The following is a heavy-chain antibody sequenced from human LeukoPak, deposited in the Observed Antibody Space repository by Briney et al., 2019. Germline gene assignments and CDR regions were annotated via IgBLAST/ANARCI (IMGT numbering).Heavy chain of an antibody. CDR3: ARHDVWSSFRDWFDP. Sequence: SETLSLTCDVSGYSISSGYYWGWIRQPPGKGPEWLGSIYHTGSTYYNPSLKSRVSISVDTSKNQFSLKVSSVTAADTALYYCARHDVWSSFRDWFDPWGQGTQVTVSS. CDR1: GYSISSGYY. J-gene: IGHJ5*02. D-gene: IGHD3-3*01. V-gene: IGHV4-38-2*01. CDR2: IYHTGST.